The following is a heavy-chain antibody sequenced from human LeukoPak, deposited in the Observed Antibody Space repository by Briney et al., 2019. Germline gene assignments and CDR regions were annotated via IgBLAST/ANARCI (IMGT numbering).Heavy chain of an antibody. D-gene: IGHD6-13*01. CDR2: IYYTGTT. CDR1: GDSISSSNYY. V-gene: IGHV4-39*07. CDR3: ARSGTYQHSSSYDY. J-gene: IGHJ4*02. Sequence: PSETLSLTCIVSGDSISSSNYYWGWIRQPPGKGLEWIGSIYYTGTTYSNPSLKSRVTISVDTSKNQFSLKLSSVTAADTAVYYCARSGTYQHSSSYDYWGQGALVTVSS.